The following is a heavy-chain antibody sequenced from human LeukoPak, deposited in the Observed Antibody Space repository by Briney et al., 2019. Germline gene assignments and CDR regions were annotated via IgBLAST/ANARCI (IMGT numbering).Heavy chain of an antibody. Sequence: PGGSLRLSCAASGFTFSSYSMNWVRQAPGKGLEWVSSISSSSSYIYYADSVKGRFTISRDNAKNSLYLQMNSLRAEDKAVYYCAREANVVVVAANDYWGQGTLVTVSS. J-gene: IGHJ4*02. CDR3: AREANVVVVAANDY. V-gene: IGHV3-21*01. D-gene: IGHD2-15*01. CDR1: GFTFSSYS. CDR2: ISSSSSYI.